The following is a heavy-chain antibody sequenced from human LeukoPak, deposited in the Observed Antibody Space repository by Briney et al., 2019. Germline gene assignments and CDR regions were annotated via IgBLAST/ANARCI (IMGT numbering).Heavy chain of an antibody. CDR2: IYYTGTT. CDR1: GGSIRSYY. CDR3: ARHEDSSGWCFDY. D-gene: IGHD6-19*01. Sequence: PSETLSLTCTVSGGSIRSYYWNWIRQPPGKGLEWIGYIYYTGTTNYNPSLKSRVTISVDTSKNQFSLNLNSVTAADTAVYYCARHEDSSGWCFDYWGQGTLVTVSS. J-gene: IGHJ4*02. V-gene: IGHV4-59*08.